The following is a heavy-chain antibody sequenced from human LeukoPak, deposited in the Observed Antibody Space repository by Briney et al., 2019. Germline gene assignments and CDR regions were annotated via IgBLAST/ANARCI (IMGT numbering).Heavy chain of an antibody. D-gene: IGHD5-12*01. J-gene: IGHJ4*02. Sequence: KSSETLSLTCAVYGGSFSGYYWSWIRQPPGKGLEWIGYIYYSGSTNYNPSLKSRVTISVDTSKNQFSLKLNSVTAADTAVYYCARVSGYDWESFYDYWGQGTLVTVSS. CDR1: GGSFSGYY. CDR3: ARVSGYDWESFYDY. CDR2: IYYSGST. V-gene: IGHV4-59*01.